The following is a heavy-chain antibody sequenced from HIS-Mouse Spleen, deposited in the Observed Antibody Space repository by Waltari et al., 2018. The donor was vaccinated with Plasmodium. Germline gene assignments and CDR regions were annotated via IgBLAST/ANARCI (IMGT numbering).Heavy chain of an antibody. Sequence: QVQLVQSGAEVEKPGASVKVSCKASGYTFTSYCISWGRQAPGQGLEWMGWISYYNGNTKYAQKLQSRVTRTTDTSTSTAYMELRSLRSDDTAVYYCARVDNWNFDAFDIWGQGTMVTVSS. V-gene: IGHV1-18*01. CDR3: ARVDNWNFDAFDI. CDR2: ISYYNGNT. D-gene: IGHD1-7*01. J-gene: IGHJ3*02. CDR1: GYTFTSYC.